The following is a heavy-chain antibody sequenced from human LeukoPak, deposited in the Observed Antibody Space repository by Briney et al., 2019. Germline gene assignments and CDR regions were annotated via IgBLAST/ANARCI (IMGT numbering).Heavy chain of an antibody. V-gene: IGHV4-39*02. CDR3: ARVPAVAGTYYFDY. D-gene: IGHD6-19*01. Sequence: PSETLSLTCTVSGGSISSSSYYWGWIRQPPGKGLEWIGSIYYSGSTYYNPSLKSRVTISVDTSKKLFSLKLSSVTAADTAVYYCARVPAVAGTYYFDYWGQGTLVTVSS. CDR1: GGSISSSSYY. CDR2: IYYSGST. J-gene: IGHJ4*02.